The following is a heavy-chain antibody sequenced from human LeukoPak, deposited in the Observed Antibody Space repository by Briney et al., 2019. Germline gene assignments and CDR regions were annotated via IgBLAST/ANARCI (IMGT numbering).Heavy chain of an antibody. Sequence: GGSLRLPCAASGFTFSSHEMNWVRQAPGKGLEWVSYISRGSNTIYYADSVKGRFTISRDNAKNSLYLQMNSLRAEDTAVYYCAREGTAMVSFDYWGQGTLVTVSS. D-gene: IGHD5-18*01. CDR2: ISRGSNTI. J-gene: IGHJ4*02. CDR1: GFTFSSHE. V-gene: IGHV3-48*03. CDR3: AREGTAMVSFDY.